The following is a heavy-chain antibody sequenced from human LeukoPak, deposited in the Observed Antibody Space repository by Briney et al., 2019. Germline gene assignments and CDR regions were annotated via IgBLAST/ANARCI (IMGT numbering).Heavy chain of an antibody. Sequence: SETLSLTCTVSGDSISPYFWSWIRQPPGKGLEWIGYIYYTGSTNYNPSLKSRVTISVDTSMNQFSLNLSSVTAADTAVYYCGSHRAWGKEGMVFEIWGQGKMVTVSS. CDR3: GSHRAWGKEGMVFEI. CDR2: IYYTGST. CDR1: GDSISPYF. D-gene: IGHD3-16*01. J-gene: IGHJ3*02. V-gene: IGHV4-59*08.